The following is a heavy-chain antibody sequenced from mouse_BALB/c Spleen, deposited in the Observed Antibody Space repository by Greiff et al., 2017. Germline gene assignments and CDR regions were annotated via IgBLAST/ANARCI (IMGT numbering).Heavy chain of an antibody. V-gene: IGHV3-6*02. D-gene: IGHD2-14*01. CDR3: ARTRYDASPYYFDY. J-gene: IGHJ2*01. CDR2: ISYDGSN. CDR1: GYSITSGYY. Sequence: DVKLQESGPGLVKPSQSLSLTCSVTGYSITSGYYWNWIRQFPGNKLEWMGYISYDGSNNYNPSLKNRISITRDTSKNQFFLKLNSVTTEDTATYYCARTRYDASPYYFDYWGQGTTLTVSS.